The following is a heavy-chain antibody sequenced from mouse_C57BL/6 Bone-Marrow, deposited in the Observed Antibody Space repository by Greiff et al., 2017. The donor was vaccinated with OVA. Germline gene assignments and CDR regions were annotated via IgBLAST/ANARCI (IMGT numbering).Heavy chain of an antibody. Sequence: EVNVVESGGGLVQPGGSMKLSCVASGFTFSNYWMNWVRQSPEKGLEWVAQIRLKSDNYATHYAESVKGRFTISRDDSKSSVYLQMNNLRAEDTGIYYCTRIYYGYDAWFAYWGQGTLVTVSA. J-gene: IGHJ3*01. CDR2: IRLKSDNYAT. D-gene: IGHD2-2*01. CDR1: GFTFSNYW. CDR3: TRIYYGYDAWFAY. V-gene: IGHV6-3*01.